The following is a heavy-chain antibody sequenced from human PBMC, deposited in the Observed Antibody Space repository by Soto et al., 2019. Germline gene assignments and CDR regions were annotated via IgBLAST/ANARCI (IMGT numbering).Heavy chain of an antibody. Sequence: QLQLQESGPGLVKPSETLSLTCTVSGGSISSSSYYWGWIRQPPGKGLEWIGSIYYSGSTYYNPSRKSRVTISVDTSKNQFSLKLSSVTAADTAVYYCARHPYSSSWYWFDPWGQGTLVTVSS. J-gene: IGHJ5*02. D-gene: IGHD6-13*01. V-gene: IGHV4-39*01. CDR2: IYYSGST. CDR1: GGSISSSSYY. CDR3: ARHPYSSSWYWFDP.